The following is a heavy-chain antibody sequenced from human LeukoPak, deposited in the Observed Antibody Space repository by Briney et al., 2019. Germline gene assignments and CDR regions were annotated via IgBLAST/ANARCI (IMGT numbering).Heavy chain of an antibody. CDR3: AIYSTTWGWLDP. CDR2: IKQDGSDK. V-gene: IGHV3-7*01. D-gene: IGHD4-4*01. CDR1: GFIFSTYW. J-gene: IGHJ5*02. Sequence: GGSLRLSCTASGFIFSTYWMSWVRQAPGKGLEWVANIKQDGSDKYYVDSVKGRFTVSRDNAKNSLFLQMNSLRAKDTAVYYCAIYSTTWGWLDPWGQGTLVAVSS.